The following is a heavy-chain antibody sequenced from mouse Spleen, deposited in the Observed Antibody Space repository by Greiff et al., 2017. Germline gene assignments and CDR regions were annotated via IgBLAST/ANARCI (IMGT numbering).Heavy chain of an antibody. CDR3: ARHEDGHYYGSSPYFDY. V-gene: IGHV1-62-2*01. J-gene: IGHJ2*01. CDR2: FYPGSGSI. CDR1: GYTFTEYT. D-gene: IGHD1-1*01. Sequence: QVQLQQSGAELVKPGASVKLSCKASGYTFTEYTIHWVKQRSGQGLEWIGWFYPGSGSIKYNEKFKDKATLTADKSSSTVYMELSRLTSEDSAVYFCARHEDGHYYGSSPYFDYWGQGTTLTVSS.